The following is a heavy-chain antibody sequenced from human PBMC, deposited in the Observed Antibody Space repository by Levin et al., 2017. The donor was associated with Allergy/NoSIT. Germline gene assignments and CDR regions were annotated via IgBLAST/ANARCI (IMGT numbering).Heavy chain of an antibody. CDR1: GGTFSSYA. V-gene: IGHV1-69*13. D-gene: IGHD6-6*01. CDR2: IIPIFGTA. Sequence: ASVKVSCKASGGTFSSYAISWVRQAPGQGLEWMGGIIPIFGTANYAQKFQGRVTITADESTSTAYMELSSLRSEDTAVYYCARDGARGYSSSRYFDYWGQGTLVTVSS. J-gene: IGHJ4*02. CDR3: ARDGARGYSSSRYFDY.